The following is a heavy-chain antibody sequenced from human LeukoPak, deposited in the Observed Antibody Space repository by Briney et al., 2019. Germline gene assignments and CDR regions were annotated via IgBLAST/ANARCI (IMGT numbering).Heavy chain of an antibody. J-gene: IGHJ2*01. V-gene: IGHV3-11*05. Sequence: GGSLRLSCAASGFTFSDYYMTRIRQAPGKGLEWLSYINTGSTYTNYANSVKGRFTISRDNAKNSLYLQLNSLRAEDTAVYYCTREDNGYFDLWGRGTLVTVSS. CDR2: INTGSTYT. CDR3: TREDNGYFDL. D-gene: IGHD1-1*01. CDR1: GFTFSDYY.